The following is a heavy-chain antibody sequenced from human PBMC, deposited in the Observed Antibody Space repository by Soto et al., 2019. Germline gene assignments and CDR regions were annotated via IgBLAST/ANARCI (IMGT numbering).Heavy chain of an antibody. Sequence: VASVKVSCKASGYTFTSYGISWVRQAPGQGLEWMGWISAYNGNTNYAQKLQGRVTMTTDTSTSTAYMELRSLRSDDTAVYYCAREGGGIVAKMQRSGYGMDVWGQGTTVTVSS. CDR3: AREGGGIVAKMQRSGYGMDV. D-gene: IGHD5-12*01. V-gene: IGHV1-18*01. CDR1: GYTFTSYG. CDR2: ISAYNGNT. J-gene: IGHJ6*02.